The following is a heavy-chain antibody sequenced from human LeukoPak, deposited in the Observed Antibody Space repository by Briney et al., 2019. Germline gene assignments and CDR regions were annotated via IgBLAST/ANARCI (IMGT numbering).Heavy chain of an antibody. V-gene: IGHV4-59*08. J-gene: IGHJ6*02. Sequence: SETLSLTCTVSGGSISYYYWSWIRQPPGKGLEWIGYIYYSGSTNYNPSLKSRVTISVDTSKNQFSLKLSSVTAADTAVYYCARLSSGSYLGYYYGMDVWGQGTTVTVSS. D-gene: IGHD1-26*01. CDR1: GGSISYYY. CDR3: ARLSSGSYLGYYYGMDV. CDR2: IYYSGST.